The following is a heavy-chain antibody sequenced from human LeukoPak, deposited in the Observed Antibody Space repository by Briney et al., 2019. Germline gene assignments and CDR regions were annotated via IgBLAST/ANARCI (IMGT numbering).Heavy chain of an antibody. CDR2: INPSGGST. V-gene: IGHV1-46*01. D-gene: IGHD5-12*01. Sequence: ASVKVSCKASGYTFTSYYMHWVRQAPGQGLEWMGIINPSGGSTSYAQKFQGRVTITRDTSASKAYMELSSLRSEDMAVYYCARGSGYDFGVIDYWGQGTLVTVSS. J-gene: IGHJ4*02. CDR3: ARGSGYDFGVIDY. CDR1: GYTFTSYY.